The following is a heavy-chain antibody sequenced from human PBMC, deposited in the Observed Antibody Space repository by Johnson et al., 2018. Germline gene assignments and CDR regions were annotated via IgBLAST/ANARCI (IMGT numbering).Heavy chain of an antibody. Sequence: VQLLESGGRLAQPGGSLRLSCAASGFTFDTYWMSWVRQAPGKGLEWVADIKQDGSETYYLDSVKGRFTISRDNAEASVYLQLNNLRAEETAVYYCVREAQYVRFIGYYIRYYNYMDVWGTGTTVTVSS. J-gene: IGHJ6*03. V-gene: IGHV3-7*01. CDR3: VREAQYVRFIGYYIRYYNYMDV. D-gene: IGHD2/OR15-2a*01. CDR1: GFTFDTYW. CDR2: IKQDGSET.